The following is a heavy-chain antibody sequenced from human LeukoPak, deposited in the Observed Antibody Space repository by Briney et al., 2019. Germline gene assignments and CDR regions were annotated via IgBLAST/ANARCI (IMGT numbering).Heavy chain of an antibody. CDR2: ISWNSGSI. J-gene: IGHJ4*02. V-gene: IGHV3-9*01. D-gene: IGHD4-17*01. Sequence: GGSLRLSCAASGFTFDDYAMHWVRQAPGKGLEWVSGISWNSGSIGYANSVKGRFTISRDNAKNSLYLQMNSLRAEDTALYYCAKLDYGDYYFDYWGQGTLVTVSS. CDR3: AKLDYGDYYFDY. CDR1: GFTFDDYA.